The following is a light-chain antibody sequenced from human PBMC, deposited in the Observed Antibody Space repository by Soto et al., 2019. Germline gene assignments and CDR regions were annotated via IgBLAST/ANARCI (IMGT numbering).Light chain of an antibody. V-gene: IGKV3-20*01. J-gene: IGKJ1*01. Sequence: IVLTQSPDTLSLSPGEIATLSFSASQSVSSNYLAWYQQKPGQAPRLLIYGASTRATGIPARFSGSGSGTDFTLTISRLEPEDFAVYYCQQYGSSPWTFGQGTKVDIK. CDR1: QSVSSNY. CDR3: QQYGSSPWT. CDR2: GAS.